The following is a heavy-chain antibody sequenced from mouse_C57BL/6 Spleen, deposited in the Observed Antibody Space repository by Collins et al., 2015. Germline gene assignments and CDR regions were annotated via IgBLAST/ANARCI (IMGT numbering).Heavy chain of an antibody. CDR3: ARDDYDVGFAY. V-gene: IGHV3-2*02. CDR1: GYSITSDYA. J-gene: IGHJ3*01. D-gene: IGHD2-4*01. Sequence: DVQLQESGPGLVKPSQSLSLTCTVTGYSITSDYAWNWIRQFPGNKLEWMGYISYSGSTSYNPSLKSRISITRDTSKNQFFLQLNSVTTEDTATYYCARDDYDVGFAYWGQGTLVTVSA. CDR2: ISYSGST.